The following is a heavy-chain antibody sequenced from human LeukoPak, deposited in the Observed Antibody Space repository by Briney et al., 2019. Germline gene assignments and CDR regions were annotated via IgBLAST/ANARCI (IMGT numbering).Heavy chain of an antibody. Sequence: ASVTVSCKASGGTFSSYAISWVRQAPGQGLEWKGGIIPIFGTANYAQKFQGRVTITTDESTSPAYMELSSLRSEDTAVYYCAVQGRYCSGGSCYYFDYWGQGTLVTVSS. CDR2: IIPIFGTA. CDR1: GGTFSSYA. CDR3: AVQGRYCSGGSCYYFDY. V-gene: IGHV1-69*05. J-gene: IGHJ4*02. D-gene: IGHD2-15*01.